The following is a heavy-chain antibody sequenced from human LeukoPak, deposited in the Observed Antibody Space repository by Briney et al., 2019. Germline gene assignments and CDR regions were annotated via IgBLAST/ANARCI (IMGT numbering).Heavy chain of an antibody. V-gene: IGHV3-23*01. Sequence: GGSLRLSCVASGFTFGHNAMAWVRQAPGKRLEWVSALSGSGGDTFYADSVKGRFTISRDNSKNTLYLQLSSLGPDDTAVYYCAKGAPSSSSIFDFWGPGTLVTVSS. CDR2: LSGSGGDT. CDR1: GFTFGHNA. J-gene: IGHJ4*02. CDR3: AKGAPSSSSIFDF. D-gene: IGHD6-6*01.